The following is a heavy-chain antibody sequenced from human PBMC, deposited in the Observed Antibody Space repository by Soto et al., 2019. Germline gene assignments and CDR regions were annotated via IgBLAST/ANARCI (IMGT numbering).Heavy chain of an antibody. D-gene: IGHD5-12*01. CDR1: GFTFSSYA. CDR2: ISGSGGST. V-gene: IGHV3-23*01. J-gene: IGHJ5*02. Sequence: ASVKVSCAASGFTFSSYAMSWVRQAPGKGLEWVSAISGSGGSTYYADSVKGRFTISRDNSKNTLYLQMNSLRAEDTAVYYCAKGNSGYDHWGQGTLVTVSS. CDR3: AKGNSGYDH.